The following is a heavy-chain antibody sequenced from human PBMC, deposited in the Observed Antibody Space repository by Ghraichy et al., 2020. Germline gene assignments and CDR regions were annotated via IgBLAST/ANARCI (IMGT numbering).Heavy chain of an antibody. V-gene: IGHV4-39*01. J-gene: IGHJ5*02. CDR1: GGSISSSSYY. CDR3: ARHAHGPNEWEPLPPNWFDP. D-gene: IGHD1-26*01. CDR2: IYYSGST. Sequence: SQTLSLTCTVSGGSISSSSYYWGWIRQPPGKGLEWIGSIYYSGSTYYNPSLKSRVTISVDTSKNQFSLKLSSVTAADTAVYYCARHAHGPNEWEPLPPNWFDPWGQGTLVTVSS.